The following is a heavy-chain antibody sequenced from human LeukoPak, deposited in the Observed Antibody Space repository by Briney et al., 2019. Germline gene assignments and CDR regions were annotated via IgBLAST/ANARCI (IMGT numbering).Heavy chain of an antibody. CDR3: ATQNYCTNGVCYVGYFDY. CDR1: GFTFSSYG. J-gene: IGHJ4*02. D-gene: IGHD2-8*01. V-gene: IGHV3-30*02. Sequence: PGGSLRLSCAASGFTFSSYGMHWVRQAPGKGLEWVAFIRYDGSNKYYADSVKGRFTISRDNSKNTLYLQMNSLRAEDTAVYYCATQNYCTNGVCYVGYFDYWGQGTLVTVSS. CDR2: IRYDGSNK.